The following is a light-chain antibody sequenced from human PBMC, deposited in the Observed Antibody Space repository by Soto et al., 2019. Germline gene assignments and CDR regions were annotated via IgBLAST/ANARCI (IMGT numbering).Light chain of an antibody. CDR1: SSDIGYYNY. J-gene: IGLJ3*02. CDR2: EVS. V-gene: IGLV2-14*01. CDR3: SSYEDSSILM. Sequence: QSVLTQPASVSGSPGQSITISCTGTSSDIGYYNYVSWYQQHPGKAPKVIIYEVSNRPSGVSDRFSGSKSGNTASLTISGLQAEYEGDYYCSSYEDSSILMFGGGTKLTVL.